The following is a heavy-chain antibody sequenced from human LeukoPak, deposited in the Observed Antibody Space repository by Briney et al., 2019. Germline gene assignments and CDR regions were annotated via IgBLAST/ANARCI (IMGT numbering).Heavy chain of an antibody. D-gene: IGHD3-22*01. CDR3: AVTTRYYDSSGYLTYFDY. CDR1: GFTFSSYS. Sequence: GGSLRLCCAASGFTFSSYSMNWVRQAPGKGLEWVSSISSSSSYIYYADPVKGRFTISRDNAKNSLYLQMNSLRAEDTAVYYCAVTTRYYDSSGYLTYFDYWGQGTLVTVSS. J-gene: IGHJ4*02. V-gene: IGHV3-21*01. CDR2: ISSSSSYI.